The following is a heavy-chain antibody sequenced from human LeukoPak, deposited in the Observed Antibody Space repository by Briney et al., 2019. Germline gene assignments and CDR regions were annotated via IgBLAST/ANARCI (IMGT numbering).Heavy chain of an antibody. J-gene: IGHJ4*02. CDR2: NYYSGST. CDR3: ARWVVRGVITRWYFDY. Sequence: SGALSLTSTEACGSISSSSWYGGWRRQPRRGGVGRGMSNYYSGSTYYNPSLKSGVAISVDTSKNQFSLKLSSVTAADTAVYYCARWVVRGVITRWYFDYWGQGTLVTVSS. CDR1: CGSISSSSWY. V-gene: IGHV4-39*07. D-gene: IGHD3-10*01.